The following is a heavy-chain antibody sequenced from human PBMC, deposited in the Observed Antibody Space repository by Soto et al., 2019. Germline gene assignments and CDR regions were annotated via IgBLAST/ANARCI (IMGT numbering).Heavy chain of an antibody. D-gene: IGHD6-19*01. CDR1: GYTFTSYG. V-gene: IGHV1-18*01. J-gene: IGHJ5*02. Sequence: GASVKVSCKASGYTFTSYGISWVRQAPGQGLEWMGWISAYNGNTNYAQKLQGRVTMTTDTSTSTAYMELRSLRSDDTAVYYCAREGWLEYSSGWLDNWGQETLVNVSS. CDR2: ISAYNGNT. CDR3: AREGWLEYSSGWLDN.